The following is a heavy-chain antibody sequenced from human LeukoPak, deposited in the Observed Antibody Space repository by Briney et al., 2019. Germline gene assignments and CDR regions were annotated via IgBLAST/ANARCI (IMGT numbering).Heavy chain of an antibody. V-gene: IGHV3-21*01. D-gene: IGHD3-3*01. J-gene: IGHJ4*02. CDR3: AKAVSYDFSSGYGDY. Sequence: GGSLRLSCAASGFTFSSYSMNWVRQAPGKGLERVSSISSSSSYIYYADSVKGRFTISRDNAKNSLYLQMNSLRAEDTAVYYCAKAVSYDFSSGYGDYCGQGTLVTVSS. CDR2: ISSSSSYI. CDR1: GFTFSSYS.